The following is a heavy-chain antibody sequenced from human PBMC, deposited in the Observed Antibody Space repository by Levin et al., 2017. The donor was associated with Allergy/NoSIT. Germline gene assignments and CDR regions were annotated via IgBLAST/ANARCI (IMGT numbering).Heavy chain of an antibody. V-gene: IGHV1-8*01. CDR2: MNPNSGNT. D-gene: IGHD2-2*01. J-gene: IGHJ5*02. Sequence: ASVKVSCKASGYTFTSYDINWVRQATGQGLEWMGWMNPNSGNTGYAQKFQGRVTMTRNTSISTAYMELSSLRSEDTAVYYCARGPPLFGCSSTSCYGVWFDPWGQGTLVTVSS. CDR1: GYTFTSYD. CDR3: ARGPPLFGCSSTSCYGVWFDP.